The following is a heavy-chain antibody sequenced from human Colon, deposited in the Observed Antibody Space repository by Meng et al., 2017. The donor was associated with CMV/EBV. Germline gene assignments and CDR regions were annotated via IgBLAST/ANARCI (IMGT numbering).Heavy chain of an antibody. D-gene: IGHD1-14*01. CDR3: AKTARVPTA. Sequence: SETLSLTCIVSGDSLASSYWSWFRQSPVKGLEAIGYISSNGDTNSNPSLRSRATLSLDMSKNQFSLRLTSVTAADTAVYYCAKTARVPTAWGQGTLVTVSS. CDR2: ISSNGDT. J-gene: IGHJ1*01. CDR1: GDSLASSY. V-gene: IGHV4-59*03.